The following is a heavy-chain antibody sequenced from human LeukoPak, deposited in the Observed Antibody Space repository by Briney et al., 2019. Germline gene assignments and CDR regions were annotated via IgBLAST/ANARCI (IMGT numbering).Heavy chain of an antibody. CDR3: ARTRDSSGCFDL. Sequence: GGSLRLSCSASGFTFSAYSMTWVRQAPGKGLEWVSSISNGGTYIFYGDSVKGRFTVSRDDADNSLYLQVNSLRAEDTAVYYCARTRDSSGCFDLWGQGTLVTVSS. D-gene: IGHD6-19*01. J-gene: IGHJ5*02. CDR1: GFTFSAYS. V-gene: IGHV3-21*01. CDR2: ISNGGTYI.